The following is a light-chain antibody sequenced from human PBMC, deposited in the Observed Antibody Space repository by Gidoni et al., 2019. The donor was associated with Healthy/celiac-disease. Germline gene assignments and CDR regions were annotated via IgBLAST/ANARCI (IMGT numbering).Light chain of an antibody. J-gene: IGKJ3*01. CDR2: AAS. Sequence: IQMTQSPSSLSASVGDRFTITCRASQSISSYLNWYQQKPGKAPKLLIYAASSLQSGVPSRFSGSGSGTDFTLTISSLQPEDFATYYCQQSYSTLVTFGPGTKVDIK. V-gene: IGKV1-39*01. CDR1: QSISSY. CDR3: QQSYSTLVT.